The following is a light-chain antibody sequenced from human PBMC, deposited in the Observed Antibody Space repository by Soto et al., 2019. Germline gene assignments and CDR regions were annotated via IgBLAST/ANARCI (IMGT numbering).Light chain of an antibody. CDR1: QSVSSNY. J-gene: IGKJ4*01. V-gene: IGKV3-20*01. CDR3: QQYDSSPLT. CDR2: GAS. Sequence: EIVLTQSPGTLSLSPGERATLSCRASQSVSSNYLAWHQQKPGQAPRLLIYGASSRATGIPDRFSGSRSGTDFTLTISRLEPEDFAVYYCQQYDSSPLTFGGGTKVEIK.